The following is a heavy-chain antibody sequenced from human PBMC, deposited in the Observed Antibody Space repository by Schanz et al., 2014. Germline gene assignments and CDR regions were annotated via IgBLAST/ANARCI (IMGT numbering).Heavy chain of an antibody. Sequence: QVQLVQSGAELKNPGASVKVSCKASGYSFSAYYIHWMRQAPGQGLEWMGIIHSTGGTTSHAQKSKGRVTMTRDLSMSTVYMELTTLSSEDTAVYYCASALTTWGGMDVWGQGTTVTVSS. V-gene: IGHV1-46*01. D-gene: IGHD4-17*01. CDR3: ASALTTWGGMDV. J-gene: IGHJ6*02. CDR2: IHSTGGTT. CDR1: GYSFSAYY.